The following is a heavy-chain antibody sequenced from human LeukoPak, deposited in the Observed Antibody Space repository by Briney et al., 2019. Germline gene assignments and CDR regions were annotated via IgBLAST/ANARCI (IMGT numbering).Heavy chain of an antibody. CDR1: GFTFSSYW. D-gene: IGHD3-3*01. Sequence: GGSLRLSCAASGFTFSSYWMSWVRQAPGKGLEWVANIKQDGSEKYYVDSVKGRFTISRDNAKNSLYLQTNSLRAEDTAVYYCHPRRITIFGVVKRPMDVWGQGTTVTVSS. CDR3: HPRRITIFGVVKRPMDV. V-gene: IGHV3-7*03. J-gene: IGHJ6*02. CDR2: IKQDGSEK.